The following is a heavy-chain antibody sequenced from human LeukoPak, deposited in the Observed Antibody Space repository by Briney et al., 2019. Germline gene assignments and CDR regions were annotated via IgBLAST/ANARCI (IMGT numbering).Heavy chain of an antibody. D-gene: IGHD5-24*01. J-gene: IGHJ4*02. V-gene: IGHV4-39*02. CDR3: ATDKRDGYNGDLDY. Sequence: SETLSLTCTVSGGSISSSSYYWGWIRQPPGKGLEWIGSIYYSGSTYYNPSLKSRVTISVDTSKNQFSLKLSSVTAADTAVYYCATDKRDGYNGDLDYWGQGTLVTVSS. CDR1: GGSISSSSYY. CDR2: IYYSGST.